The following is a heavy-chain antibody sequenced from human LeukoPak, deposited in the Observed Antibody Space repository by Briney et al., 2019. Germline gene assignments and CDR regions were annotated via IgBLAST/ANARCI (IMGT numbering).Heavy chain of an antibody. J-gene: IGHJ4*02. V-gene: IGHV4-59*01. CDR2: IHYSGTT. CDR3: ARVRDYDSSGYYYGIDY. CDR1: GASISSDY. Sequence: SETLSLTCTVSGASISSDYWSWIRQPPGKGLEWIGYIHYSGTTNYNPSLKSRVTISLDTSKNQFSLKLSSVTAADTAVYYCARVRDYDSSGYYYGIDYWGQGTLVTVSS. D-gene: IGHD3-22*01.